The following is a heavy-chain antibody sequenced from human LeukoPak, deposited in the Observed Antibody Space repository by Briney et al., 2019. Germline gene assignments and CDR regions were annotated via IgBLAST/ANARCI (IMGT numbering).Heavy chain of an antibody. D-gene: IGHD3-10*01. CDR3: ATVVGKTLDAFDI. Sequence: ASLKVSCKASGYTFTSYGISWVRQAPGQGLEWMGWISAYNGNTNYAQKLQGRVTMTTDTSTSTAYMELSSLRSEDTAVYYCATVVGKTLDAFDIWGQGTMVTVSS. CDR1: GYTFTSYG. J-gene: IGHJ3*02. V-gene: IGHV1-18*01. CDR2: ISAYNGNT.